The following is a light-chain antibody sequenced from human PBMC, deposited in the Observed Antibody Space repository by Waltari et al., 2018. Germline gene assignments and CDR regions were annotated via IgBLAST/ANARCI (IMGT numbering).Light chain of an antibody. J-gene: IGLJ3*02. CDR2: MND. CDR3: AAWDASLGAWL. Sequence: QSVLTQPPSASGPPGQRVTISCSVSSSTTDNNHVYWYQQGPGTAPKNLIYMNDERPSGVPDRFSGSKSGTSASLAISGLRSEDEAHYYCAAWDASLGAWLFGGGTKLTVL. V-gene: IGLV1-47*01. CDR1: SSTTDNNH.